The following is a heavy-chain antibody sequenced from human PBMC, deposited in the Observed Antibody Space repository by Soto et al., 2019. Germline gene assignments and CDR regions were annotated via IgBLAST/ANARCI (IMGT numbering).Heavy chain of an antibody. CDR1: GSSISPYY. Sequence: SETLSLTCTVSGSSISPYYWSWIRQPPGKGLEWIGYIYYTGSTKYNPSLKSQFTLSLGTSRNQLSLKLSSVTAADTAVYYCTRVGGYYGDYSNFDYWGPGTLVTVSS. D-gene: IGHD4-17*01. CDR3: TRVGGYYGDYSNFDY. J-gene: IGHJ4*02. V-gene: IGHV4-59*01. CDR2: IYYTGST.